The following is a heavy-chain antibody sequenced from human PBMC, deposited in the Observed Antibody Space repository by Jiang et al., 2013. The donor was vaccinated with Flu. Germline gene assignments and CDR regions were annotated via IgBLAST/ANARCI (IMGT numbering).Heavy chain of an antibody. Sequence: QLVEVWGEGVGGSLGGPVRLSCAASGFTFSSFALSWVRQAPGKGLEWVSTISASGESTYYADSVKGRFTISRDNSKNTLYLQMNSLTAGDTALYFCAKTTSSGYYYGRIHIWGQGTMVTVSS. CDR3: AKTTSSGYYYGRIHI. V-gene: IGHV3-23*04. J-gene: IGHJ3*02. CDR1: GFTFSSFA. D-gene: IGHD3-22*01. CDR2: ISASGEST.